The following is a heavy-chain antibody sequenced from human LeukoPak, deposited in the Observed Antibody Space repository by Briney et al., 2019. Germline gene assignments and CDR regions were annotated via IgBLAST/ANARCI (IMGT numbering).Heavy chain of an antibody. D-gene: IGHD1-26*01. V-gene: IGHV4-39*01. CDR2: IYYSGST. Sequence: PSETLSLTCTVSGGSISSYYWGWIRQPPGKGLEWIGSIYYSGSTYYNPSLKSRVTISVDTSKNQFSLKLSSVTAADTAVYYCARHMVGAIPFDYWGQGTLVTVSS. CDR3: ARHMVGAIPFDY. CDR1: GGSISSYY. J-gene: IGHJ4*02.